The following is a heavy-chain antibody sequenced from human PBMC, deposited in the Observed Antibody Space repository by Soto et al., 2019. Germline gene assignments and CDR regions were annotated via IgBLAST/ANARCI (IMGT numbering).Heavy chain of an antibody. CDR3: ARVWKVGAAGDY. V-gene: IGHV3-64*04. CDR2: IIKNGGST. CDR1: VFTFNLYA. Sequence: GGSLRLSCSASVFTFNLYAMHWVGQAPGKGLEYVSAIIKNGGSTYYADSVKGRFTISRDNSKNTLYLQMNSLRPDDTAVYYCARVWKVGAAGDYWGQGTQVTVS. D-gene: IGHD1-26*01. J-gene: IGHJ4*02.